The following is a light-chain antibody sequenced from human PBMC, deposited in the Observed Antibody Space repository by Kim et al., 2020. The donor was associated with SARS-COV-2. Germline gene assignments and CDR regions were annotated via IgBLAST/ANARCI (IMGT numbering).Light chain of an antibody. CDR2: AAS. J-gene: IGKJ3*01. V-gene: IGKV1-12*01. CDR3: QQSYSLPLT. Sequence: AFVGERVPITGRGSQGIRTWLAWYRLRPGKAPELLIYAASDLQGGVPSRFIGGGSGTHFALTINSLQPEDFATYYCQQSYSLPLTFGPGTKVDIK. CDR1: QGIRTW.